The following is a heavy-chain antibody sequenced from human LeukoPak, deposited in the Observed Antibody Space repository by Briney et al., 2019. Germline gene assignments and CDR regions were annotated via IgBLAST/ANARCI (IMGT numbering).Heavy chain of an antibody. D-gene: IGHD3-3*01. CDR3: ARDLKDFWSGYYIGDAFGI. CDR1: GFTFSSYS. Sequence: PGGSLRLSCAASGFTFSSYSMNWVRQAPGKGLEWVSSISSSSSYIYYADSVKGRFTISRDNAKNSLYLQMNSLRAEDTAVYYCARDLKDFWSGYYIGDAFGIWGQGTMVTVSS. J-gene: IGHJ3*02. CDR2: ISSSSSYI. V-gene: IGHV3-21*01.